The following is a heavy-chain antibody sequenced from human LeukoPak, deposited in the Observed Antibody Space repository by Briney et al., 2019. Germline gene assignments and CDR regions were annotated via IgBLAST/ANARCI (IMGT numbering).Heavy chain of an antibody. Sequence: VGSLRLSCAASGFTFSSYAMHWVRQAPGKGLEWVAVISYDGSNKYYADSVKGRFTISRDNSKNTLYLQMNSLRAEDTAVYYCARGRTTVTIFNYWGQGTLVTVSS. J-gene: IGHJ4*02. CDR2: ISYDGSNK. CDR3: ARGRTTVTIFNY. V-gene: IGHV3-30*04. CDR1: GFTFSSYA. D-gene: IGHD4-17*01.